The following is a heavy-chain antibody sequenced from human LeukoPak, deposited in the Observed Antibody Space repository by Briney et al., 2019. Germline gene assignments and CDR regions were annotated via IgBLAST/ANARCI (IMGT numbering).Heavy chain of an antibody. CDR2: IYSDGRT. D-gene: IGHD4-17*01. CDR3: ARTVGYGDYHWFDP. V-gene: IGHV3-53*01. CDR1: GFTFSNYW. Sequence: PGGSLRLSCAASGFTFSNYWMTWVRQAPGKGLKWFSLIYSDGRTYYADSVKGRCTISRDNSKNTLYLQMNSLRAEDTAVYYCARTVGYGDYHWFDPWGQGTLVTVSS. J-gene: IGHJ5*02.